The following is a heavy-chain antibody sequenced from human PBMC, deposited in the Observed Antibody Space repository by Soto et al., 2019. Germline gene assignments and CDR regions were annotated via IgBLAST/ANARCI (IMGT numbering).Heavy chain of an antibody. CDR1: GFTVSSNY. CDR3: ARSSLRYCSGGSCYFY. Sequence: GGSLRLSCAASGFTVSSNYMSWVRQAPGKGLEWVSVIYSGGSTYYADSVKGRFTISRDNSKNTLYLQMNSLRAEDTAVYYCARSSLRYCSGGSCYFYWGQGTLVTVSS. J-gene: IGHJ4*02. V-gene: IGHV3-53*01. CDR2: IYSGGST. D-gene: IGHD2-15*01.